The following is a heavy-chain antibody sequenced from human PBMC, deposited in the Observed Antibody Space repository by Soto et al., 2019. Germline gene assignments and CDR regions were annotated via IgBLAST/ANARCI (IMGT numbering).Heavy chain of an antibody. Sequence: EVELVQSGAEVKKPGESLKISCKGSGYSFTRYWIGWVRQTPGKGLEWMGIIYPGDSDTRYSPAFQGQVTISADKSISIAHLQWSGLTASDTAMYYCARVGLSVYNYWIDYWGQGTLVTVSS. CDR3: ARVGLSVYNYWIDY. CDR2: IYPGDSDT. V-gene: IGHV5-51*03. CDR1: GYSFTRYW. J-gene: IGHJ4*02. D-gene: IGHD3-3*01.